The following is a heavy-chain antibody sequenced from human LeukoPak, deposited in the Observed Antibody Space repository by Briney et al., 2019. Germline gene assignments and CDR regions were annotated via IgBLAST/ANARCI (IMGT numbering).Heavy chain of an antibody. CDR1: GFTFNHYW. V-gene: IGHV3-7*01. J-gene: IGHJ4*02. CDR3: AVNLPFDY. Sequence: GGSLRLSCIASGFTFNHYWMTWVRQAPGKGLEWVANINQDGSEKNYVDSVKGRFTISRDNAQNSLYLQMNSLRAEDTAVYYCAVNLPFDYWGQGTLVTVSS. CDR2: INQDGSEK.